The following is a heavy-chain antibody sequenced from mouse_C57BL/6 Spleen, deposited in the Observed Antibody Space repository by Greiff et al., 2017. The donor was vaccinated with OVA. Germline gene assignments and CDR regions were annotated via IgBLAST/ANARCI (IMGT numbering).Heavy chain of an antibody. J-gene: IGHJ1*03. CDR1: GYTFTSYW. CDR2: IDPSDSYT. V-gene: IGHV1-69*01. Sequence: VQLQQPGAELVMPGASVKLSCKASGYTFTSYWMHWVKQRPGQGLEWIGEIDPSDSYTNYNQKFKGKSTLTVDKSSSTAYMQLSSLTSEDSAVYYCARGRPYGSSYGYFDVWGTGTTVTVSS. D-gene: IGHD1-1*01. CDR3: ARGRPYGSSYGYFDV.